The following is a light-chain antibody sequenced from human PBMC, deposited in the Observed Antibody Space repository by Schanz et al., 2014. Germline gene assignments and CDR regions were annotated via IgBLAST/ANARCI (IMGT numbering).Light chain of an antibody. CDR3: SSYTSSSTLL. CDR2: DVS. V-gene: IGLV2-14*01. CDR1: SSDVGGYNY. J-gene: IGLJ2*01. Sequence: QSALTQPASVSGSPGQSITISCTGTSSDVGGYNYVSWYQQHPGKAPKLMIYDVSNRPSGVSNRFSGSKSGNTASLTISGLQAEDEGDYYCSSYTSSSTLLFGGGTKLTV.